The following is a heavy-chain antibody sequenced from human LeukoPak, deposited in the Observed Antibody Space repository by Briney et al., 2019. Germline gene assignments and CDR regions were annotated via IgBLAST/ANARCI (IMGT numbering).Heavy chain of an antibody. CDR3: ARKANGMAAPFDS. CDR2: IYPGDSDT. J-gene: IGHJ4*02. D-gene: IGHD6-13*01. Sequence: GASLQISCEASGSNFSNYWINWVRQQPGKGLEWMGIIYPGDSDTRYGPSFQGHVTISADRSANTAYLQWSRLEASDTAKYFCARKANGMAAPFDSWAQGTLVTVSS. CDR1: GSNFSNYW. V-gene: IGHV5-51*01.